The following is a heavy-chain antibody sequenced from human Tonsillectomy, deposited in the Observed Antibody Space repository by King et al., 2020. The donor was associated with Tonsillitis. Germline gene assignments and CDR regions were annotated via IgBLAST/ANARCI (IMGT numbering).Heavy chain of an antibody. V-gene: IGHV5-51*01. D-gene: IGHD4-17*01. J-gene: IGHJ6*02. CDR3: ASTTTGERYGLDV. CDR1: GYSFTNYW. CDR2: IYPGDSDT. Sequence: QLVQSGAEVKKPGESLKISCKGSGYSFTNYWIGWVRQMPGKGLEWMGIIYPGDSDTRYSPSFQGQVTISAGKSISTAYLQWSSLKDSDTAMYYCASTTTGERYGLDVWGQGTTVTVSS.